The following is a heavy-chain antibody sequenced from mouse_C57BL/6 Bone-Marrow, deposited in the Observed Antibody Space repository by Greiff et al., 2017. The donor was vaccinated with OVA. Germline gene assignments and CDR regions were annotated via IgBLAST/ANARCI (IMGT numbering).Heavy chain of an antibody. D-gene: IGHD1-1*01. V-gene: IGHV5-17*01. CDR1: GFTFSDYG. CDR2: ISSGSSTI. Sequence: EVQRVESGGGLVKPGGSLKLSCAASGFTFSDYGMHWVRQAPEQGLEWVAYISSGSSTIYYADTVKGRFTISRDNAKNTLFLQMTRLRSEDTAMYYCRAVVAPGAMDYWGQGTSVTVSS. J-gene: IGHJ4*01. CDR3: RAVVAPGAMDY.